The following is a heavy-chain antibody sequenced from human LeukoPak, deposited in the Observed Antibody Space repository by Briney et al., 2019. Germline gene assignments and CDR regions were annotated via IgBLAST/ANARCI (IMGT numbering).Heavy chain of an antibody. CDR2: IRYDGNNK. CDR1: GFTFSSYG. V-gene: IGHV3-30*02. CDR3: GNPLGYGSGGYGYLQH. J-gene: IGHJ1*01. D-gene: IGHD3-10*01. Sequence: GGSLRLSCAASGFTFSSYGMHWVRQAPGKGLEWVAFIRYDGNNKHHADSVKGRFTIPRDNSKNTLYLQMNSLRVDDTAVYYCGNPLGYGSGGYGYLQHWGQGTLVTVSS.